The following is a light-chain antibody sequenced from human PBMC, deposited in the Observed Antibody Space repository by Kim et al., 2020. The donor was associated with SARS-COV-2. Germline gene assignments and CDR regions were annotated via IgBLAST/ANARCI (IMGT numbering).Light chain of an antibody. CDR2: DAS. CDR1: QSVSSY. J-gene: IGKJ2*01. Sequence: LSPGDRATLSGRASQSVSSYLAWYQQKPGQAPRLLIYDASNRATGIPARFSGSGSGTDFTLTISSLEPEDFAVYYCQRRSNWPPYTFGQGTKLEI. CDR3: QRRSNWPPYT. V-gene: IGKV3-11*01.